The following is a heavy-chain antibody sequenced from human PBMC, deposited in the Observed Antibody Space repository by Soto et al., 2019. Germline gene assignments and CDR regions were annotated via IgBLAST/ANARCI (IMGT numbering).Heavy chain of an antibody. Sequence: PGESLKISCKGSGYSFTSYWIGWVRQMPGKGLEWMGIIYPGDSDTRYSPSFQGQVTISADESISTAYLQWSSLKASDTAMYYCATHRGTGRDDGDYYYGMDVWGQGTTVTVSS. V-gene: IGHV5-51*01. CDR1: GYSFTSYW. CDR2: IYPGDSDT. D-gene: IGHD1-1*01. J-gene: IGHJ6*02. CDR3: ATHRGTGRDDGDYYYGMDV.